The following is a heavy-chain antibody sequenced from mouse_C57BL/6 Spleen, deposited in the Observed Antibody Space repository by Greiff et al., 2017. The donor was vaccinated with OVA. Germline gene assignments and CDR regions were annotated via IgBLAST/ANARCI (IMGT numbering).Heavy chain of an antibody. CDR2: IYPRSGNT. Sequence: VKLQESGAELARPGASVKLSCKASGYTFTSYGISWVKQRTGQGLEWIGEIYPRSGNTYYNEKFKGKATLTADKSSSTAYMELRSLTSEDSAVYFCARYYYGSSSGYFDVWGTGTTVTVSS. CDR1: GYTFTSYG. CDR3: ARYYYGSSSGYFDV. D-gene: IGHD1-1*01. V-gene: IGHV1-81*01. J-gene: IGHJ1*03.